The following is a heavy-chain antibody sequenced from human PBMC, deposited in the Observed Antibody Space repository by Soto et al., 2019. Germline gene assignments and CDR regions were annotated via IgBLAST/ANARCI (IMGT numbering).Heavy chain of an antibody. J-gene: IGHJ4*02. CDR3: ANLGSRSWSPHYSFDY. CDR2: ITDSGDDT. V-gene: IGHV3-23*01. D-gene: IGHD3-10*01. Sequence: EVQLLESGGGLVQPGGSLRLSCAASGFTFNNYAMGWVRQAPGKGLEWVSAITDSGDDTYYIDSVKGRFTISRDNSKSTLYRQMNSRRAEDRAIYYCANLGSRSWSPHYSFDYGGQGTRVPVSS. CDR1: GFTFNNYA.